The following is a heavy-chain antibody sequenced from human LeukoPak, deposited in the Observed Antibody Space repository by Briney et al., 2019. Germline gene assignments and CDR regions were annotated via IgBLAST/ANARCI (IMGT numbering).Heavy chain of an antibody. V-gene: IGHV3-30*02. CDR3: AKAEGVVPAFYYYMDV. CDR2: IRYDGSNK. Sequence: PGGSLRLSCAASGFTFSSYGMHWVRQAPGKGLEWVAFIRYDGSNKYYADSVKGRFTISRDNSKNTLYLQMNSLRAEDTAVYYCAKAEGVVPAFYYYMDVWGKGTTVTVSS. D-gene: IGHD2-2*01. CDR1: GFTFSSYG. J-gene: IGHJ6*03.